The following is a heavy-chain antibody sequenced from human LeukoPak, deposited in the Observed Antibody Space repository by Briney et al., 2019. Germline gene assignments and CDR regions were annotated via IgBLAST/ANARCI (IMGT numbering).Heavy chain of an antibody. J-gene: IGHJ4*02. CDR3: AKDGLSGSAQRYYFDY. V-gene: IGHV3-30*18. CDR1: GFTFSRYG. Sequence: GGSLRLSCAASGFTFSRYGMHWVRQAPGKGLEWVATISYDGSDKWYRDSVKGRFTISRDNSQNSLYLQMNSLRAEDTAVYYCAKDGLSGSAQRYYFDYWGQGTLVTVSS. D-gene: IGHD3-22*01. CDR2: ISYDGSDK.